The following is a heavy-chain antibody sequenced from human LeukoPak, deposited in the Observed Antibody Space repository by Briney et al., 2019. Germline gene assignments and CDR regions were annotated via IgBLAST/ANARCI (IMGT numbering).Heavy chain of an antibody. J-gene: IGHJ3*01. CDR3: ARVALYALDV. V-gene: IGHV3-53*01. CDR2: NNGGGTT. Sequence: PGGSLRLSCVASGFTFSNYYMSWVRQAPGKGLEWVAVNNGGGTTYYADSVKGRFTISRDNSKNTVYFQMNSLRVEDTAIYYCARVALYALDVWGQGTKVTVSS. D-gene: IGHD3-16*01. CDR1: GFTFSNYY.